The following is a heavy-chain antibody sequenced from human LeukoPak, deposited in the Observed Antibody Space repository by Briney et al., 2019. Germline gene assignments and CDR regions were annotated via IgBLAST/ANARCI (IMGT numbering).Heavy chain of an antibody. D-gene: IGHD4-17*01. CDR1: GGSISRFY. J-gene: IGHJ4*02. CDR2: ISYNVNT. Sequence: PSETLSLTCTVSGGSISRFYWSWIRQPPGKGLEWIGYISYNVNTNYNPSLKSRVTISVDTSKNQFSLKLTSVAAADTAVYYCARRTVTTPSHFDCWGQGTLVTVSS. CDR3: ARRTVTTPSHFDC. V-gene: IGHV4-59*01.